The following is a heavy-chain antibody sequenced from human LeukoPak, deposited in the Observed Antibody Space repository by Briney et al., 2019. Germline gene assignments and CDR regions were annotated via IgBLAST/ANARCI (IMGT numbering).Heavy chain of an antibody. CDR1: GDSISIYY. J-gene: IGHJ6*03. CDR2: IDHTGST. CDR3: ARGNYYYYYMDV. V-gene: IGHV4-59*01. Sequence: SETLSLTCSVSGDSISIYYWSWIRQPPGKGLEWIGYIDHTGSTNYNPSLNSRVTISRDTSKNQFSLKLSSVTAADTAVYYCARGNYYYYYMDVWGKGTTVTISS.